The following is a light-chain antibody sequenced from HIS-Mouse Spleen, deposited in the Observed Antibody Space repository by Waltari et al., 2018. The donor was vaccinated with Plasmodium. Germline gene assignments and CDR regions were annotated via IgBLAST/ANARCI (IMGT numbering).Light chain of an antibody. CDR2: AAS. V-gene: IGKV1-39*01. J-gene: IGKJ1*01. CDR1: QSISSY. Sequence: DIQMTQSPSSLSASVVDRVTITCRASQSISSYLNWYQQKPGKVPNLLIYAASSLQSGVPSGFSGSGSSTDFTLTISSLQPEDYATYNCQQSYSTWTFGQGTKVEIK. CDR3: QQSYSTWT.